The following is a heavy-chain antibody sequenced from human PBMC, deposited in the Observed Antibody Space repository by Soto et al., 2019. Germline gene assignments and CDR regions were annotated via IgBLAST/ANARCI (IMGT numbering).Heavy chain of an antibody. CDR2: SYWDDDK. CDR3: AHTDCLSTRCSVPY. CDR1: GFSLSTSGVG. J-gene: IGHJ4*02. Sequence: QITLKESGPTLVKPTQTLTLTCTFSGFSLSTSGVGVGWIRQPPGKALEWLALSYWDDDKRYRPSLKSRLTITNDTPKTKVVLTTTNMDPVDTATYHCAHTDCLSTRCSVPYWGQGTLVTVSS. V-gene: IGHV2-5*02. D-gene: IGHD2-2*01.